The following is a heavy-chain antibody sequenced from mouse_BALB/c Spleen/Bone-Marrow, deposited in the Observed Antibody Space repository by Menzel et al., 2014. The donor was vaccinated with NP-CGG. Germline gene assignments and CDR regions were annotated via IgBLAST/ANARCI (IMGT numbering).Heavy chain of an antibody. CDR1: GYTFTSYF. V-gene: IGHV1S56*01. D-gene: IGHD2-14*01. Sequence: QVQLQQSGPELVEPGASVKMSCKASGYTFTSYFIHWVKQRPGQGLEWIGWIYPGDGSTKYNEKFKGKTTLTADKSSSTAYVLLSSLTSEDSAIFFCAYYRYDEYFVVWGAGTTVTVSS. J-gene: IGHJ1*01. CDR3: AYYRYDEYFVV. CDR2: IYPGDGST.